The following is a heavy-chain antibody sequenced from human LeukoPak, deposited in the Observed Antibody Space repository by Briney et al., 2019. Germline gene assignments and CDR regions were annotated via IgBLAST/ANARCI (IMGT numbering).Heavy chain of an antibody. Sequence: PGGSLRLSCAASGFTFDDYGMSWVRQAPGKGLEWVSGINWNGGSTGYADSVKGRITISRDNAKNSLYLQMNSLRAEDTALYHCARVGWELPEGWFDPWAREPWSPSPQ. CDR1: GFTFDDYG. D-gene: IGHD1-26*01. CDR2: INWNGGST. V-gene: IGHV3-20*01. J-gene: IGHJ5*02. CDR3: ARVGWELPEGWFDP.